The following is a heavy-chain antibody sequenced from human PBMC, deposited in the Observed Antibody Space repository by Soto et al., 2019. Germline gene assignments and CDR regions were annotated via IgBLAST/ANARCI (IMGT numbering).Heavy chain of an antibody. D-gene: IGHD5-12*01. CDR1: GFTFNDNP. J-gene: IGHJ4*02. CDR3: VKGAGWLQDVDY. Sequence: EVQLVESGGGLVQPGGSLRLSCSASGFTFNDNPMYWVPQAPGKGLEYVSLISANGGSTHYADSVKGRFSISRDNSENTLYLQMSSLRPEDTAVYYCVKGAGWLQDVDYWGQGTLVTVSS. V-gene: IGHV3-64D*08. CDR2: ISANGGST.